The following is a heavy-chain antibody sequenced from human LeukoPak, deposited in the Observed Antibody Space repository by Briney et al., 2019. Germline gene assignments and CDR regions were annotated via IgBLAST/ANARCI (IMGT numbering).Heavy chain of an antibody. V-gene: IGHV4-59*01. J-gene: IGHJ4*02. CDR2: IYYNGST. Sequence: PSETLSLTCTVSGGSISSYYWGWIRQPPGKGLEWIGSIYYNGSTNYNPSLKSRDTISVDTSKNQFSLKLSSVTAADTAVYYCASGSGYYFHYFDYWGQGTLVTVSS. D-gene: IGHD3-22*01. CDR3: ASGSGYYFHYFDY. CDR1: GGSISSYY.